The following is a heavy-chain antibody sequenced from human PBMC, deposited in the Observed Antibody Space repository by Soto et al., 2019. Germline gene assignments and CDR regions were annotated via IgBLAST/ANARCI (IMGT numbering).Heavy chain of an antibody. J-gene: IGHJ5*02. V-gene: IGHV4-59*01. CDR2: IYYSGST. CDR1: GGSISSYY. Sequence: TSETLSLTCTVSGGSISSYYWSWIRQPPGKGLEWIGYIYYSGSTNYNPSLKSRVTISVDTSKNQFSLKLSSVTAADTAVYYCARDDVAAASLDPWGQGTLVTVSS. CDR3: ARDDVAAASLDP. D-gene: IGHD6-13*01.